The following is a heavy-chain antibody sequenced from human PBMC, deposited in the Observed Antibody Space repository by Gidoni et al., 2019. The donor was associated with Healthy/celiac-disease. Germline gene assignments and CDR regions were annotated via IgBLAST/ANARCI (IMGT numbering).Heavy chain of an antibody. J-gene: IGHJ6*02. CDR2: ISQGGST. CDR3: ARASTIYSYYYYYGMDV. D-gene: IGHD3-3*01. V-gene: IGHV4-4*02. Sequence: QVQLQESAPGLVKPSGTLSLTCAVSGGSISSSHWWSWVRQPPGKGLKWMGDISQGGSTNYNPSRKSRVTICVDKSKNQFSLKLSSVTAADTAVYYCARASTIYSYYYYYGMDVWGRGTTVTVSS. CDR1: GGSISSSHW.